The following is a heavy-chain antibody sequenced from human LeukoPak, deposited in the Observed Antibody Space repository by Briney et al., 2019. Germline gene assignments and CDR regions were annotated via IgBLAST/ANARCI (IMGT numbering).Heavy chain of an antibody. V-gene: IGHV4-59*12. Sequence: SETLSLTCTVSGGAISSYYWSWIRQPPGKGLEWIGYIYYSGSTNYNPSLKSRVTMSVDTSKNQFSLKLSSVTAADTAVYYCARNKYSSGWYYYYGMDVWGQGTTVTVYS. D-gene: IGHD6-19*01. CDR2: IYYSGST. CDR1: GGAISSYY. J-gene: IGHJ6*02. CDR3: ARNKYSSGWYYYYGMDV.